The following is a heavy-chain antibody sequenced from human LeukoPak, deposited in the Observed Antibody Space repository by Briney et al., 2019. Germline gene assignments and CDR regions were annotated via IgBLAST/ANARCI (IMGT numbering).Heavy chain of an antibody. CDR2: ISSSSSYI. V-gene: IGHV3-21*01. Sequence: PGGSLRLSCAASGFTFSSYSMNWVRQAPGKGLEWVSSISSSSSYIYYADSVKGRFTISRDNAKNSLYLQMNSLRAEDTAVYYCARDTIYGGNSNDAFDIWGQGTMVTVSS. CDR1: GFTFSSYS. CDR3: ARDTIYGGNSNDAFDI. D-gene: IGHD4-23*01. J-gene: IGHJ3*02.